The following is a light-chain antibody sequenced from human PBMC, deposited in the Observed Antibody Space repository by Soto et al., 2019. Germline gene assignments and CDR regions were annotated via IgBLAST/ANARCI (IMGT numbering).Light chain of an antibody. J-gene: IGLJ3*02. Sequence: QSALTQPASVSGSPGQSITISCTGTRSDIGSYNKVAWYQKHPGKAPRVMIFGVTKRPSGISNRFFGSKSGSTASLTISGLQAEDEADYFCFSYAGSSIWVFGGGTKVTVL. CDR1: RSDIGSYNK. V-gene: IGLV2-23*02. CDR3: FSYAGSSIWV. CDR2: GVT.